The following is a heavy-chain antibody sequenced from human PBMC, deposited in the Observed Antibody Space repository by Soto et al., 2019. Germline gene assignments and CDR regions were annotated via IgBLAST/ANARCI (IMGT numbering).Heavy chain of an antibody. CDR1: GYTFTSYY. D-gene: IGHD2-15*01. CDR3: ARDRSAFVVGLYYYYGMDV. CDR2: INPSGGST. J-gene: IGHJ6*02. Sequence: ASVKVSCKASGYTFTSYYMHWVRQAPGQGLEWMGIINPSGGSTSYAQKFQGRVTMTRDTSTSTVYMELSSLRSEDTAVYYCARDRSAFVVGLYYYYGMDVWGQGTKVTVSS. V-gene: IGHV1-46*03.